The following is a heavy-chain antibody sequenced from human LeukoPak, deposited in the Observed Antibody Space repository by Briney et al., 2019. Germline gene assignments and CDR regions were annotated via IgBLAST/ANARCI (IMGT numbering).Heavy chain of an antibody. J-gene: IGHJ4*02. CDR1: GYTFTSYD. D-gene: IGHD5-18*01. Sequence: GASVKVSCQASGYTFTSYDINWVRQATGQGLEWMGWMNPNSGNTGYAQKFQGRVTMTRNTSISTAYMELSSLRSEDTAVYYCARGLASRAGDTANTAYWGQGTLVTVSS. CDR3: ARGLASRAGDTANTAY. V-gene: IGHV1-8*01. CDR2: MNPNSGNT.